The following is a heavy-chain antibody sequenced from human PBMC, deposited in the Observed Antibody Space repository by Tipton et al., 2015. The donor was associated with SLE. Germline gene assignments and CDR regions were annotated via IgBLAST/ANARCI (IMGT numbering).Heavy chain of an antibody. V-gene: IGHV3-66*02. J-gene: IGHJ3*02. D-gene: IGHD7-27*01. CDR1: GFTVSSNY. CDR3: ASQLTGDWDAFDI. Sequence: GSLRLSCAASGFTVSSNYMSWVRQAPGKGLEWVSVIYSGGSTYYADSVKSRFTISRDNSKNTLYLQMNSLRAEDTAVYYCASQLTGDWDAFDIWGQGTMVTVSS. CDR2: IYSGGST.